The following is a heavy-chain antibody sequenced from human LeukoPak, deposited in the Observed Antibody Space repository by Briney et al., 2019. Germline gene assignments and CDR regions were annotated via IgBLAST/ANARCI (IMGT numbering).Heavy chain of an antibody. J-gene: IGHJ4*02. V-gene: IGHV4-59*01. Sequence: PSETLSLTCTVSVGSISSYYGSWIRQPPGKGLEWIGNIYYSGSTNYNPSLKSRVTISVDTSKNQFSLKLSSVTAADTAIYYCARSLGGYTYGILDYWGQGTLVTVSS. D-gene: IGHD5-18*01. CDR1: VGSISSYY. CDR2: IYYSGST. CDR3: ARSLGGYTYGILDY.